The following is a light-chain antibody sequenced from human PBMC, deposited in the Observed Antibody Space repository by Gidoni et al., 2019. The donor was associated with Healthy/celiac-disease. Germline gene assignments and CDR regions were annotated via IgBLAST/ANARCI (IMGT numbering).Light chain of an antibody. CDR1: QSVSSSY. CDR2: GAS. Sequence: EMVFTQSPGTLSLSPGERATLSCRANQSVSSSYLAWYQQKPGQAPRLLIYGASSRATGIPDRFSGSGSGTDFTLTISRLEPEDFAVYYCQQYGSSPWTFGQGTKVEIK. CDR3: QQYGSSPWT. V-gene: IGKV3-20*01. J-gene: IGKJ1*01.